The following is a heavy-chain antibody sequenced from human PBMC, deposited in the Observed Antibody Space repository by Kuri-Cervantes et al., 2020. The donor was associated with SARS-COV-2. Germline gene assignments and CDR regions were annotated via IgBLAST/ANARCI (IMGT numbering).Heavy chain of an antibody. D-gene: IGHD3-22*01. CDR3: ACLLGWYDSSGYYHYYYMDV. J-gene: IGHJ6*03. V-gene: IGHV1-69*06. CDR1: GYTFSSYG. Sequence: SVKVSCKASGYTFSSYGISWVRQAPGQGLEWMGGIIPIFGTANYAQKFQGRVTITADKSTSTAYMELSSLRSEDTAVYYCACLLGWYDSSGYYHYYYMDVWGKGTTVTVSS. CDR2: IIPIFGTA.